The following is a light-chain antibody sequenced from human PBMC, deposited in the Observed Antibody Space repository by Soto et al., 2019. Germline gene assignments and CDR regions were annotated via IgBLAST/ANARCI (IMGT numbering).Light chain of an antibody. V-gene: IGLV2-14*02. CDR1: SSNVGSYKL. Sequence: QSALTQPASVSGSPGQSITISCTGTSSNVGSYKLVSWYQQHPGKAPKLMIFEVNKRPSGVSNRFSGSKSGNTASLTISGLQAEDEAHYYCSSYTISNTYVLFGGGTKLTVL. CDR2: EVN. CDR3: SSYTISNTYVL. J-gene: IGLJ2*01.